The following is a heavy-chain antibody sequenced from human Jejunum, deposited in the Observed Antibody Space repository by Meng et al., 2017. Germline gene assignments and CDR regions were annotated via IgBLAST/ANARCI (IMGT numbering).Heavy chain of an antibody. CDR2: IWYDGSKT. CDR3: ARDRSGSSDY. Sequence: EVLVAVGGGVVQTGTSLRLSCGASGFIFRSYGMHWVRQAPGEGLEWVGVIWYDGSKTYYADSVKGRFSISRDNSKNTVYLQMNSLRVEDTAVYYCARDRSGSSDYWGQGTLVTVSS. CDR1: GFIFRSYG. D-gene: IGHD3-10*01. V-gene: IGHV3-33*01. J-gene: IGHJ4*02.